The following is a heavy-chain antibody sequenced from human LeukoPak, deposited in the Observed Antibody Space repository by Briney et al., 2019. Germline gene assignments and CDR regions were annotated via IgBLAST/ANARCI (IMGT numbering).Heavy chain of an antibody. D-gene: IGHD3-9*01. V-gene: IGHV1-8*01. CDR3: ARRRGVRLRYFAHYYYGMDV. J-gene: IGHJ6*02. CDR2: MNPNSGNT. Sequence: ASVKVSCKASGYTFTSYDINWVRQATGQGLEWMGWMNPNSGNTGYAQKFQGRVTMTRNTSISTAYMELSSLRSEDTAVYYCARRRGVRLRYFAHYYYGMDVWGQGTTVTVSS. CDR1: GYTFTSYD.